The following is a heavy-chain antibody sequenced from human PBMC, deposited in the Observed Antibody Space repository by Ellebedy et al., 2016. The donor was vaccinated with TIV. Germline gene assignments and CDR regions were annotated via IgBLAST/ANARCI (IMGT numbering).Heavy chain of an antibody. V-gene: IGHV5-51*01. CDR2: IYPGDSNT. Sequence: GESLKISCKVSGYSFTNYWIDWVRQMPGKGLDWMGAIYPGDSNTKYSPSFQGQVTISADKSINTAYLQWSSLKASDTAMYYCARQDTVDTAMFSNWGQGTLVTVSS. D-gene: IGHD5-18*01. J-gene: IGHJ4*02. CDR3: ARQDTVDTAMFSN. CDR1: GYSFTNYW.